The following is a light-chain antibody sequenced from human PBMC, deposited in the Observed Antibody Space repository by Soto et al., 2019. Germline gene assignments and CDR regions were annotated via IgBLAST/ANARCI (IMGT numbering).Light chain of an antibody. Sequence: QSVLTQPPSASGSPGQSVTISCTGTSSDVGGYNFVSWYQQYPGKAPKLMIYDVNKRPSGVPDRFSGSKSGNTASLTVSGLQAEDEADYYCSSYAGSNNFVFGTGTQVTVL. CDR3: SSYAGSNNFV. V-gene: IGLV2-8*01. J-gene: IGLJ1*01. CDR2: DVN. CDR1: SSDVGGYNF.